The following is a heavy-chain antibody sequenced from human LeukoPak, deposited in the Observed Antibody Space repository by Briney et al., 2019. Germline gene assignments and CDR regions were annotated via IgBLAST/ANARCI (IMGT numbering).Heavy chain of an antibody. CDR2: ISAYNGNT. J-gene: IGHJ4*02. CDR3: ARHSSSWYKFSFDC. Sequence: ASVKVSCKASGYTFTSYGISWVRQAPGQGLEWMGWISAYNGNTNYAQKLQGRVTMTTDTSTSTAYMELRSLRSDDTAVYYCARHSSSWYKFSFDCWGQGTLVTVSS. CDR1: GYTFTSYG. D-gene: IGHD6-13*01. V-gene: IGHV1-18*01.